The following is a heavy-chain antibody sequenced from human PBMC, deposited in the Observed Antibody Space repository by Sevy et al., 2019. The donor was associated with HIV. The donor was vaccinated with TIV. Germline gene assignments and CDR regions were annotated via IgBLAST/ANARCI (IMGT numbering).Heavy chain of an antibody. CDR2: ISGSGGST. Sequence: GESLKISCAASGFTFSSYAMSWVRQAPGKGLEWVSAISGSGGSTYYADSVKGRFTISRDNSKNTLYLQRNSLRAEDTAVYYCAKGNTPGMGSFDAFDIWGQGTMVTVSS. V-gene: IGHV3-23*01. J-gene: IGHJ3*02. D-gene: IGHD6-13*01. CDR3: AKGNTPGMGSFDAFDI. CDR1: GFTFSSYA.